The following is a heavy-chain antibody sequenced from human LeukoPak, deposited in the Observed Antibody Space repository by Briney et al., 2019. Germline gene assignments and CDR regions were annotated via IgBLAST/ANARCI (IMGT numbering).Heavy chain of an antibody. J-gene: IGHJ3*02. CDR2: IWYDGSNK. D-gene: IGHD6-19*01. CDR3: ARDTPLVGPGRQWLAPRGAFDI. V-gene: IGHV3-33*01. Sequence: GGSLRLSCAASGFTFSSYGMHWVRQAPCKGLEWVAVIWYDGSNKYYADSVKGRFTISRDNSKNTLYLQMSSLRAEDTAVYYCARDTPLVGPGRQWLAPRGAFDIWGQGTKVTVSS. CDR1: GFTFSSYG.